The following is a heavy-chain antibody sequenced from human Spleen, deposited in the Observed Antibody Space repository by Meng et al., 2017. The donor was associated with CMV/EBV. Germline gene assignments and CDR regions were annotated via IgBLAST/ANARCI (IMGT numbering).Heavy chain of an antibody. CDR2: INPNSGGT. D-gene: IGHD5-12*01. Sequence: ASVKVSCKASGYTFTGYYMNWVRQAPGQGLEWMGWINPNSGGTNYAQRFQGRVTLTRDTSISTAYMELSSLRSDDTAVYYCVRDLALYGAYDAYWGQGTLVTVSS. V-gene: IGHV1-2*02. CDR1: GYTFTGYY. J-gene: IGHJ4*02. CDR3: VRDLALYGAYDAY.